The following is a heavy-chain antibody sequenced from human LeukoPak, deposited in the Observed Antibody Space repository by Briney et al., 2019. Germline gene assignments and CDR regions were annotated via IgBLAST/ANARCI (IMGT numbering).Heavy chain of an antibody. CDR2: IDRDGSVR. V-gene: IGHV3-7*01. CDR1: GFSFSTYW. Sequence: GGSLRLSCSASGFSFSTYWMSWVRQTPETGLEFVVNIDRDGSVRNYMDSLRGRSTISRDNAKKSMYLEINSLRADDTAVYYCARDPGSSSFDLWGRGALVTVSS. D-gene: IGHD6-13*01. J-gene: IGHJ4*02. CDR3: ARDPGSSSFDL.